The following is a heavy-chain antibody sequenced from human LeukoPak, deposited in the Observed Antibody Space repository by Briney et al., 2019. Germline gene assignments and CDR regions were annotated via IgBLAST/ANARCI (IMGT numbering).Heavy chain of an antibody. CDR1: GGSISSYY. J-gene: IGHJ4*02. Sequence: SETLSLTCTVSGGSISSYYWSWVRQPPGKGLEWVGYIYYSVSTNYNPSLKSRVTISVDTSKNQFALKLSSVTAADTAVYYCARGRWGFGYWGQGTLVTVSS. V-gene: IGHV4-59*01. CDR3: ARGRWGFGY. D-gene: IGHD7-27*01. CDR2: IYYSVST.